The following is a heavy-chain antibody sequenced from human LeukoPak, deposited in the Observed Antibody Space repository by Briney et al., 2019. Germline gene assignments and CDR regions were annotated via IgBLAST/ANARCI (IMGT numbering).Heavy chain of an antibody. V-gene: IGHV3-21*01. CDR3: ARSNLGWVPAAINVYYYGMDV. Sequence: PGGSLRLSCAASGFTFSSYSMNWVRQAPGNGLEWVSSISSSSSYIYYADSVKGRFTISRDNAKNSLYLQMNSLRAEDTAVYYCARSNLGWVPAAINVYYYGMDVWGQGTTVTVSS. D-gene: IGHD2-2*01. J-gene: IGHJ6*02. CDR1: GFTFSSYS. CDR2: ISSSSSYI.